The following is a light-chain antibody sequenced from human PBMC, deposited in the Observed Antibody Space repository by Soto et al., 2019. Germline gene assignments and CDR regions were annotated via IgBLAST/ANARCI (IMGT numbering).Light chain of an antibody. Sequence: EFVLTQSPGTLSLSPVEGATLSFRASQSLTNSFIAWYQQKPGQAPRLLIYDTSIRAGGIPDRFSGSGSGTDFTLTISRLEPEDFAVYHCQQYGSSPLITFGQGTRLEI. V-gene: IGKV3-20*01. J-gene: IGKJ5*01. CDR3: QQYGSSPLIT. CDR2: DTS. CDR1: QSLTNSF.